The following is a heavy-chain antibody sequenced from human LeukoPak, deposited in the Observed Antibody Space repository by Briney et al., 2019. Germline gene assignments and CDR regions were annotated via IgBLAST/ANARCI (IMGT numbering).Heavy chain of an antibody. CDR3: AIQPWGSGNNWYFDL. J-gene: IGHJ2*01. V-gene: IGHV1-2*02. Sequence: ASVKVSCKASGYTFTSYAIHWVRQAPGQGLEWMGWITPSGGTNYPQKFQGRVAITWDTSITTAYMDLSRLTSDDTAVYYCAIQPWGSGNNWYFDLWGRGTLVTVSS. CDR2: ITPSGGT. CDR1: GYTFTSYA. D-gene: IGHD7-27*01.